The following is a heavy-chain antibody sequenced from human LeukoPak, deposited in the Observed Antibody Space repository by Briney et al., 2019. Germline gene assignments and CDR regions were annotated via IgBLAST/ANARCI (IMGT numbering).Heavy chain of an antibody. CDR1: GFTFDGYG. CDR3: ARRAGAYSHPYDY. J-gene: IGHJ4*02. V-gene: IGHV3-53*01. D-gene: IGHD4/OR15-4a*01. CDR2: IYSDNT. Sequence: GGSLRLSCAASGFTFDGYGMSWVRQAPGKGLEWVSFIYSDNTHYSDSVKGRFTISRDNSKNTLYLQMNSLRAEDTAVYYCARRAGAYSHPYDYWGQGTLVTVSS.